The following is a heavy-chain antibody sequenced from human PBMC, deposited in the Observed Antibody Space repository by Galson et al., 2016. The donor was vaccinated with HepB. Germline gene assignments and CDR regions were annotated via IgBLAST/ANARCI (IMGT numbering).Heavy chain of an antibody. D-gene: IGHD2-15*01. V-gene: IGHV3-13*01. CDR2: IGAAGDT. CDR3: AREGGCSGGRCHNAAFDI. Sequence: SLRLSRAASGFTFSNYDMHWVRQATGKGLEWVSAIGAAGDTYYPGSVPGRFTIPRENANNPVSLHMNSLRAGDTAVYYCAREGGCSGGRCHNAAFDIWGQGTMVTVSS. CDR1: GFTFSNYD. J-gene: IGHJ3*02.